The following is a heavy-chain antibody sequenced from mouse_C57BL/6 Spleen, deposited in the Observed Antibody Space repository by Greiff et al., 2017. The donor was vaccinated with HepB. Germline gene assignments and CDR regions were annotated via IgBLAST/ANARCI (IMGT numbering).Heavy chain of an antibody. D-gene: IGHD2-4*01. CDR3: AREDYGDYFDY. V-gene: IGHV1-80*01. Sequence: VQLQESGAELVKPGASVKISCKASGYAFSSYWMNWVKQRPGKGLEWIGQFYPGDGDTNYNGKFKGKATLTADKSSSTAYMQLSSLTSEDSAVYFCAREDYGDYFDYWGQGTTLTVSS. J-gene: IGHJ2*01. CDR1: GYAFSSYW. CDR2: FYPGDGDT.